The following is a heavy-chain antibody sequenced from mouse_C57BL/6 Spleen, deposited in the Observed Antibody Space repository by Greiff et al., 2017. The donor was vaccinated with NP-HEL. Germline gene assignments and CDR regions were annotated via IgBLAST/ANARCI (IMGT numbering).Heavy chain of an antibody. CDR3: VRHQSTVVEDAMDY. D-gene: IGHD1-1*01. J-gene: IGHJ4*01. V-gene: IGHV10-1*01. CDR2: IRSKSNNYAT. Sequence: EVQRVESGGGLVQPKGSLKLSCAASGFSFNTYAMNWVRQAPGKGLEWVARIRSKSNNYATYYADSVKDRFTISRDDSESMLYLQMNNLKTEDTAMYYCVRHQSTVVEDAMDYWGQGTSVTVSS. CDR1: GFSFNTYA.